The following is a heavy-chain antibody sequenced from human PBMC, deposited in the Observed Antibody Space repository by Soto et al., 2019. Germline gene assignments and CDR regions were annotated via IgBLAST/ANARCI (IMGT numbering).Heavy chain of an antibody. V-gene: IGHV5-51*01. CDR2: IYPGDPDT. CDR1: GYSFTSYW. D-gene: IGHD1-26*01. J-gene: IGHJ6*02. CDR3: ARHQVGATTTYYYCYGMDV. Sequence: PGESLKISCKGSGYSFTSYWIGWVRQMPGKGLEWMGIIYPGDPDTRYSPSFQGQVTISADKSISTAYLQWSSLKASDTAMYYCARHQVGATTTYYYCYGMDVWGQGTTVTVSS.